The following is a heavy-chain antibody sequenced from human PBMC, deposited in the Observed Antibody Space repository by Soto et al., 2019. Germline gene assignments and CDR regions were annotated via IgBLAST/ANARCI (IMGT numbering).Heavy chain of an antibody. CDR2: ISGSGAYT. CDR1: GFTFSSYA. D-gene: IGHD2-2*01. J-gene: IGHJ4*02. V-gene: IGHV3-23*01. Sequence: PVGSLRLSCAASGFTFSSYAMTWVRQAPGKGLEWVSAISGSGAYTYYANSVKGRFTISRDNSKNTLYLQLNSLRAEDTAVYYCAKYGCSSTSCQCDYWGQGTRVTVSS. CDR3: AKYGCSSTSCQCDY.